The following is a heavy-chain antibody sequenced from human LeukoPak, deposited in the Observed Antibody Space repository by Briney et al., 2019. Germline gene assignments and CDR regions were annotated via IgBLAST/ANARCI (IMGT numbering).Heavy chain of an antibody. CDR2: ISGSGGST. CDR1: GFTFSSYS. J-gene: IGHJ3*02. V-gene: IGHV3-23*01. CDR3: AKEGVVPAAYKGDAFDI. Sequence: AGGSLRLSCAASGFTFSSYSMNWVRQAPGKGLEWVSAISGSGGSTYYADSVKGRFTISRDNSKNTLYLQMNSLRAEDTAVYYCAKEGVVPAAYKGDAFDIWGQGTMVTVSS. D-gene: IGHD2-2*01.